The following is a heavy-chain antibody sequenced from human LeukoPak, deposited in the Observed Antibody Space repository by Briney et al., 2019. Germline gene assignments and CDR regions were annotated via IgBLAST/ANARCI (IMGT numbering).Heavy chain of an antibody. Sequence: GGSLSFSGAASAFTVSRNARSWVRQAQGKGLKFFSVFYRDGSIYYQDSVGGRFTLSRDDSKNMLHLQMNSLRAEDTAIYYCARDRYNYGRDFYYHGADVWGQGTTVIVSS. D-gene: IGHD5-24*01. CDR1: AFTVSRNA. J-gene: IGHJ6*02. CDR3: ARDRYNYGRDFYYHGADV. V-gene: IGHV3-53*01. CDR2: FYRDGSI.